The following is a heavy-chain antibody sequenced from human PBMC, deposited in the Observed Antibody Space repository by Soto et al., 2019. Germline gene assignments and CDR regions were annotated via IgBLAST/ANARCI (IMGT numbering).Heavy chain of an antibody. Sequence: PGGPLTLSCSASGFIFGAYAMHWHGQAPGKGLEYVSSISGNGGSTFYADSVKGRFTISRENSKNTLYIQMTSLRTDDTAIYYCVKDDRFYYESSGYYYVVWGQGT. CDR1: GFIFGAYA. CDR3: VKDDRFYYESSGYYYVV. D-gene: IGHD3-22*01. V-gene: IGHV3-64D*06. J-gene: IGHJ4*02. CDR2: ISGNGGST.